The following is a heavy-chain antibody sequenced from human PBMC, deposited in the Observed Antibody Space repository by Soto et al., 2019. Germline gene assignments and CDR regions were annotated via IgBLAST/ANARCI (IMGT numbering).Heavy chain of an antibody. V-gene: IGHV1-8*02. CDR3: ARGHTVGCMLYYYYYYMDV. CDR2: MNPNSGNT. CDR1: GYTFTSYD. Sequence: ASVKVSCKASGYTFTSYDINWVRQATGQGLEWMGWMNPNSGNTGYAQKFQGRVTMTRNTSISTAYMELSSLRSEDTAVYYCARGHTVGCMLYYYYYYMDVWGKGTTVTVSS. D-gene: IGHD2-8*01. J-gene: IGHJ6*03.